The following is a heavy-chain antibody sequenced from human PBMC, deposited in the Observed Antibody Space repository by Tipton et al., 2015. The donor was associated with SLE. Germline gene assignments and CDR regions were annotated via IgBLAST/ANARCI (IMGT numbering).Heavy chain of an antibody. J-gene: IGHJ4*02. CDR1: GGSFSGYY. CDR3: ASRNWNLWYFDY. Sequence: TLSLTCAVYGGSFSGYYWSWIRQPPGKGLEWIGEINHSGSTNYNPSLKSRVTISVDTSKNQFSLKLSSVTAADTAVYYCASRNWNLWYFDYWGQGTLVTVSS. D-gene: IGHD1-1*01. CDR2: INHSGST. V-gene: IGHV4-34*01.